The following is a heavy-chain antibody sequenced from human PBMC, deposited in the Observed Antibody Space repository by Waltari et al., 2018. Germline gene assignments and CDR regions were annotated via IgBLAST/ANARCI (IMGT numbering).Heavy chain of an antibody. CDR1: GYTFPSYA. V-gene: IGHV1-3*01. D-gene: IGHD3-3*01. CDR2: INAGTGNT. CDR3: ARDGGAGYDFWSGYEN. Sequence: QVQLVQSGAEVKKPGASVKVSCEASGYTFPSYAMHWVRQAPGQRLEWMGWINAGTGNTKYSQKFQGRVTITRDTSASTAFMELSSLRSEDTAVYYCARDGGAGYDFWSGYENWGQGTLVTVSS. J-gene: IGHJ4*02.